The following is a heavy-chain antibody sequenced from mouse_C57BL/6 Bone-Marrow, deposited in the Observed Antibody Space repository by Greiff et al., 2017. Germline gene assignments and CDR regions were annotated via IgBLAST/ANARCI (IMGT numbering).Heavy chain of an antibody. CDR3: ARWNYGSGYMDAMDY. Sequence: EVQLQQSGPVLVKPGASVKMSCKASGYTFTDYYMNWVKQSHGKSLEWIGVINPYNGGTSYNQKFKGKATLTVDKSSSTAYLELNSLTSEDSAVYYCARWNYGSGYMDAMDYWGQGTSVTVSS. CDR1: GYTFTDYY. D-gene: IGHD1-1*01. CDR2: INPYNGGT. V-gene: IGHV1-19*01. J-gene: IGHJ4*01.